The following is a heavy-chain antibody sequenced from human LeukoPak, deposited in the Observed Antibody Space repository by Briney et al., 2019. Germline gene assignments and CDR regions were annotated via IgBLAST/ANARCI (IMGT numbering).Heavy chain of an antibody. CDR1: GYTLTELS. Sequence: ASVKVSCKVSGYTLTELSMHWVRQAPGKGLEWMGGFDPEDGETIYAQKFQGRVTMTEDTSTDTAYMELSSLRSEDTAVYYCAPGAKNSGSFDYWGQGTLVTVSS. D-gene: IGHD3-10*01. J-gene: IGHJ4*02. CDR2: FDPEDGET. V-gene: IGHV1-24*01. CDR3: APGAKNSGSFDY.